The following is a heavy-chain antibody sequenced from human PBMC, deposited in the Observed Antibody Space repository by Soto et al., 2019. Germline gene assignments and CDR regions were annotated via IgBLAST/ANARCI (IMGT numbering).Heavy chain of an antibody. CDR2: ISSSSSTI. J-gene: IGHJ3*02. CDR1: GFTFSSYN. Sequence: GGSLRLSCAASGFTFSSYNMNWVRQAPGKGLEWVSYISSSSSTIYYADSVKGRFTISRDNAKNSLYLQMNSLRAEDTAVYYCARDKGGGYCSGGSCYSDAFDIWGQGTMVTVSS. D-gene: IGHD2-15*01. CDR3: ARDKGGGYCSGGSCYSDAFDI. V-gene: IGHV3-48*01.